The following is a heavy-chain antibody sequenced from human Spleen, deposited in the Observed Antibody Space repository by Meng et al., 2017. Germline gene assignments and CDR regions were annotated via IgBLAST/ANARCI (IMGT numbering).Heavy chain of an antibody. CDR2: VNTDESNR. Sequence: VQLVESGGGLVQPGGSLRLSCAASGFTFSSYWMHWVRQAPGKGLMWVSRVNTDESNRDYADSVRGRFTISRDNAKSTLYLQMNSLRAEDTALYHCARGDYYDSSGYSSYWGQGALVTVSS. CDR3: ARGDYYDSSGYSSY. V-gene: IGHV3-74*01. D-gene: IGHD3-22*01. J-gene: IGHJ4*02. CDR1: GFTFSSYW.